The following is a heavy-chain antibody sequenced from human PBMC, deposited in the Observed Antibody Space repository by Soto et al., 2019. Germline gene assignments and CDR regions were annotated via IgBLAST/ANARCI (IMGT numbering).Heavy chain of an antibody. CDR3: ARGVTFYYDSSGYYNNYFDP. Sequence: LSLTCAVYGGSFSGYYWSWIRQPPGKGLEWIGEINHSGSTNYNPSLKSRVTISVDTSKKQFSLKLSSVTAADTAVYYCARGVTFYYDSSGYYNNYFDPWGQGTLVTVSS. CDR2: INHSGST. CDR1: GGSFSGYY. V-gene: IGHV4-34*01. D-gene: IGHD3-22*01. J-gene: IGHJ5*02.